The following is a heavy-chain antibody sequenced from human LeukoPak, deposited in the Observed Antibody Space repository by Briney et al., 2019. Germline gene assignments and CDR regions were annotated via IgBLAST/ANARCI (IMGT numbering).Heavy chain of an antibody. V-gene: IGHV4-61*02. J-gene: IGHJ4*02. Sequence: SQTLSLTCTVSGGSINSGTNYWSWIRQPAGKGLEWIGRVYTSGSTSYNPSFKSRATISRDTSKNQFSLKLTSVTAADTAVYYCARGYSGSSPGYWGQGTLVTVSS. CDR3: ARGYSGSSPGY. CDR1: GGSINSGTNY. CDR2: VYTSGST. D-gene: IGHD1-26*01.